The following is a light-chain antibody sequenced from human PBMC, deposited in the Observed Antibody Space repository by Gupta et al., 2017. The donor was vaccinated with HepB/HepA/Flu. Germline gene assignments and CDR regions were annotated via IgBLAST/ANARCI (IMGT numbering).Light chain of an antibody. CDR1: SSDVGRYNY. CDR2: DVT. V-gene: IGLV2-8*01. Sequence: QSALTQPPSASGSPGQSVTISCTGTSSDVGRYNYVSWYQLHPGKAPTLMIYDVTNRPSGVPDRFSGSKSGNTASLTVSGLQAEDEADYYCSSYAGSNNFVFGTGTKVTVL. J-gene: IGLJ1*01. CDR3: SSYAGSNNFV.